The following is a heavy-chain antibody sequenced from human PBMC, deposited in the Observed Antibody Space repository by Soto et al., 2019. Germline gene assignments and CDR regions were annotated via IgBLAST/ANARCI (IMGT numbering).Heavy chain of an antibody. J-gene: IGHJ5*02. D-gene: IGHD3-22*01. CDR1: GGTFSSYA. Sequence: QVQLVQSGAEVKKPGSSVKVSCKASGGTFSSYAISWVRQAPGQGLEWMGGIIPIFGTANYAPKFRGRVTITADESTSTSYMELSSLRSEDTAVHYCAADSSGYYPRPNWLDPWGQGTLVTVSS. CDR3: AADSSGYYPRPNWLDP. CDR2: IIPIFGTA. V-gene: IGHV1-69*12.